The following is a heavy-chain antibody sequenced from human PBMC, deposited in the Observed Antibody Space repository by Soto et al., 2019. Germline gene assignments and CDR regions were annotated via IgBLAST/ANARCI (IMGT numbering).Heavy chain of an antibody. J-gene: IGHJ6*03. D-gene: IGHD2-15*01. Sequence: ASVNVSCKASGYAFTSYGISWVRQAPGQGLEWMGWVSGYNGNTNYAQKFQGRVTVTTDTSTGTAYMDLRSLTSDDTAVYYCARGVIVVAPYYYMDVWG. V-gene: IGHV1-18*01. CDR2: VSGYNGNT. CDR1: GYAFTSYG. CDR3: ARGVIVVAPYYYMDV.